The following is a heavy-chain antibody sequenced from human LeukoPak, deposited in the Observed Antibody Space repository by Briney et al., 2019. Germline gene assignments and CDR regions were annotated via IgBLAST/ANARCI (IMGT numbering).Heavy chain of an antibody. Sequence: SETLSLTCTVSGGSISSYYWSWIRQPPGKGLEWIGYIYYSGSTNYNPSLKSRVTISVDTSKNQFSLKLSSVTAADTAVYYCARGGAMGTYYYYMDVWGKGTTVTISS. CDR3: ARGGAMGTYYYYMDV. CDR2: IYYSGST. V-gene: IGHV4-59*01. J-gene: IGHJ6*03. D-gene: IGHD1-1*01. CDR1: GGSISSYY.